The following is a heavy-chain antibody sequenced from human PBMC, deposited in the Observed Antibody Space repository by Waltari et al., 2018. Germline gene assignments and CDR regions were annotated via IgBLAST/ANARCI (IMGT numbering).Heavy chain of an antibody. CDR3: ARSGYSYSYVSY. D-gene: IGHD5-18*01. CDR1: GFTFSTYW. CDR2: INGEGSNT. Sequence: EVQLVESGGALVQPGASLRLSCAASGFTFSTYWMHCVRQAPGKGLVWVSRINGEGSNTNDADSVKGRFSISRDNAKNTLYLQMNSLRAEDTAVYYCARSGYSYSYVSYWGQGTLVTVSS. J-gene: IGHJ4*02. V-gene: IGHV3-74*01.